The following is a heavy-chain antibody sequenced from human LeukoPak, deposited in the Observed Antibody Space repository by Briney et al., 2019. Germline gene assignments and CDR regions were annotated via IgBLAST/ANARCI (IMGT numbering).Heavy chain of an antibody. CDR1: GFTFSSYG. CDR3: AKDKGNWFDP. J-gene: IGHJ5*02. Sequence: GGSLRLSCAASGFTFSSYGMHWVRQAPGKGLEWVAVISYDGSNKYYADSVRGRFTISRDNSKNTLYLQMNSLRAEDTAVYYCAKDKGNWFDPWGQGTLVTVSS. V-gene: IGHV3-30*18. CDR2: ISYDGSNK.